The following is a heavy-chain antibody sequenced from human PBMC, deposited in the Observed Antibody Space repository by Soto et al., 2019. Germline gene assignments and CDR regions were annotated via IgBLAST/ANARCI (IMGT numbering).Heavy chain of an antibody. D-gene: IGHD4-17*01. J-gene: IGHJ5*01. V-gene: IGHV2-70*04. CDR2: IDWDDDK. CDR1: GFSLSSKGMR. CDR3: ARSQGGFTVATYCFDY. Sequence: VAGRTLGNATPALPLRWTFSGFSLSSKGMRVSWIRQPPGKALEWLARIDWDDDKFYSPSLRTRLTISKDTSKNQVVLTMTNVDPKDTATYYCARSQGGFTVATYCFDYWG.